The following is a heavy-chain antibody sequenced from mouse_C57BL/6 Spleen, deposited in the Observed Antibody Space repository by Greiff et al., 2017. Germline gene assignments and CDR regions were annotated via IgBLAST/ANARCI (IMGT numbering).Heavy chain of an antibody. Sequence: VQLQQSGAELVRPGASVTLSCKASGYTFTDYEMHWVKQTPVHGLEWIGAIDPETGGTAYNQKFQGKAILTADKSSSTAYMELRSLTSEDSAVYYCTRSHGFDYWGQGTTLTVSS. CDR2: IDPETGGT. J-gene: IGHJ2*01. V-gene: IGHV1-15*01. CDR1: GYTFTDYE. D-gene: IGHD1-1*02. CDR3: TRSHGFDY.